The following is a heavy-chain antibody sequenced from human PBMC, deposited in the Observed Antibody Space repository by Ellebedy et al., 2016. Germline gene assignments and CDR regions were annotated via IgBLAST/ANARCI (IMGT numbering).Heavy chain of an antibody. D-gene: IGHD6-13*01. CDR1: GGSFSGYY. V-gene: IGHV4-34*01. CDR3: ARGQKPYSSSWYGFFFDY. CDR2: INHSGST. J-gene: IGHJ4*02. Sequence: SETLSLTCAVYGGSFSGYYWSWIRQPPGKGLEWIGEINHSGSTNYNPSLKSRVTMSVDTSKNQFSLKLSSVTAADTAVYYCARGQKPYSSSWYGFFFDYWGQGTLVTVSS.